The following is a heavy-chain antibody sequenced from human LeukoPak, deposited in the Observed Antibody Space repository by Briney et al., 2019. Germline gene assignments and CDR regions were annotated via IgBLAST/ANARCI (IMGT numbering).Heavy chain of an antibody. D-gene: IGHD4/OR15-4a*01. Sequence: GGSLRLSCAASGFTFSRYWMTWVRQAPGKGLEWVANIKPDGSESYYVDSVEGRFTISRDNAHNSLYLQMNSLRAEDTAVHYCARLNYGDYGPSWDYWGQGSLVTVSS. CDR2: IKPDGSES. CDR3: ARLNYGDYGPSWDY. J-gene: IGHJ4*02. CDR1: GFTFSRYW. V-gene: IGHV3-7*02.